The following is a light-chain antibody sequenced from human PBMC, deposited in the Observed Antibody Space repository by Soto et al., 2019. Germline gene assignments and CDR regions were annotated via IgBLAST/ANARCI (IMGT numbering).Light chain of an antibody. CDR1: QSVSSN. CDR3: QQYNKWPLT. V-gene: IGKV3-15*01. J-gene: IGKJ1*01. Sequence: EIVLTQSPGTLSLSPGERATLSFGASQSVSSNYLAWYQQKPGQAPRLLIYGASTRATGIPVRFSGSASGTEFTLTISSLQSEDFTVYYCQQYNKWPLTFGQGTKVDIK. CDR2: GAS.